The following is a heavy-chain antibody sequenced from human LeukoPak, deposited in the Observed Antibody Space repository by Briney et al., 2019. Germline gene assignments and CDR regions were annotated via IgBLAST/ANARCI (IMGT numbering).Heavy chain of an antibody. CDR3: ARSSTWEPFDY. Sequence: GASVKVSCKASGGTFSNHAISWVRQAPGQGLEWMGGIIPSFGKINYAQKFQGRVTITADESTSTAYMELRGLRSDDTAVYYCARSSTWEPFDYWGQGTPVTVSS. CDR2: IIPSFGKI. V-gene: IGHV1-69*13. D-gene: IGHD1-26*01. CDR1: GGTFSNHA. J-gene: IGHJ4*02.